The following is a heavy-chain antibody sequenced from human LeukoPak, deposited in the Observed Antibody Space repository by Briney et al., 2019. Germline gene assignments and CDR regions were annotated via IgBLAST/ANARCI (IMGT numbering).Heavy chain of an antibody. CDR3: ARGGYCSSTSCYSIGIDY. CDR1: GYTFTGYY. D-gene: IGHD2-2*02. Sequence: GASVKVSCKASGYTFTGYYMHWVRQAPGQGLEWMGWINPNSGGTDYAQKFQGSVTMTRDTSISTAYMELSRLRSDDTAVYYCARGGYCSSTSCYSIGIDYWGQGTLVTVSS. J-gene: IGHJ4*02. V-gene: IGHV1-2*02. CDR2: INPNSGGT.